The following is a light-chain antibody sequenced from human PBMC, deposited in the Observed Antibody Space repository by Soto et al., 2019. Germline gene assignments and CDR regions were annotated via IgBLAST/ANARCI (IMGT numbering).Light chain of an antibody. CDR3: QQYGSTPLT. V-gene: IGKV3-20*01. Sequence: EIVLKQSPDTLSLSPGERATLSCRASQSVKNNYLAWYQQKPGQPPRFLIYDASSTATGIPDRFSGSGSGKDFTLTISRLEPEDFAVYYCQQYGSTPLTFGGGTKVDIK. J-gene: IGKJ4*01. CDR2: DAS. CDR1: QSVKNNY.